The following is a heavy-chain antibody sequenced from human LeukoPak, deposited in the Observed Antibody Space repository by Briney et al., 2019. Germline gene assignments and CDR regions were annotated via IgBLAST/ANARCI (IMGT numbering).Heavy chain of an antibody. CDR2: IYSSGST. CDR1: GASVSGSNYY. J-gene: IGHJ4*02. D-gene: IGHD1-26*01. V-gene: IGHV4-39*01. CDR3: AKSGGYGLIDY. Sequence: SETLSLTCAVAGASVSGSNYYWGWIRQPPGKGLEWIGNIYSSGSTYYNASLQSRVTISIDTSKNQFSLRLNSVTAADTAMYFCAKSGGYGLIDYWGQGTRVIVSS.